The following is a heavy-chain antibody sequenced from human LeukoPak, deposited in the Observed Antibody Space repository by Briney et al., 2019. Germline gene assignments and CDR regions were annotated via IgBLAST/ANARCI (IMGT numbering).Heavy chain of an antibody. D-gene: IGHD7-27*01. J-gene: IGHJ4*02. CDR2: IVVGSGNT. CDR1: GFTFTSSA. Sequence: ASVKVSCKASGFTFTSSAMQWVRQARGQRLEWIGWIVVGSGNTNYAQKFQERVTITRGMSTSTAYMELSSLRSEGTAVYYCAAETGDRLRVDYWGQGTLVTVSS. V-gene: IGHV1-58*02. CDR3: AAETGDRLRVDY.